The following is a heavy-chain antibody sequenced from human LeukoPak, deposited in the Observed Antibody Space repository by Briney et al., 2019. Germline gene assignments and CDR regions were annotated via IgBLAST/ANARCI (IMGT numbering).Heavy chain of an antibody. CDR2: IRYDGSNE. D-gene: IGHD6-19*01. J-gene: IGHJ4*02. CDR1: GFTFSSYG. V-gene: IGHV3-30*02. Sequence: GGSLRLSCAASGFTFSSYGMHWVRQAPGKGLEWVAFIRYDGSNEYYADSVKGRFTISRDNSKNTLYLQMNTLRAEDTAVYYCAKDFAVAGTQYYFDYWGQGTLVTVSS. CDR3: AKDFAVAGTQYYFDY.